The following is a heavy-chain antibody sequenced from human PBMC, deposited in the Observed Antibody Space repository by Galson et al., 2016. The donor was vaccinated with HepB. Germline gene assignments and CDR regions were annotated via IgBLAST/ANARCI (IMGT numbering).Heavy chain of an antibody. Sequence: SLRLSCAASGFTVYNHYIWWVRQAPGKGLACVSLIYSGGSTSYADSVTARFTISRDNSKNTLYLQMNSLRAEDTSMYYCARSSSCSTINCFLPFDSWGLGTLVTVSS. D-gene: IGHD2-2*01. CDR1: GFTVYNHY. J-gene: IGHJ4*02. CDR2: IYSGGST. CDR3: ARSSSCSTINCFLPFDS. V-gene: IGHV3-53*05.